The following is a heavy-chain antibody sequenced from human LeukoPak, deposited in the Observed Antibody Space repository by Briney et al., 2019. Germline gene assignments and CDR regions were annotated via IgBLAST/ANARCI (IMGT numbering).Heavy chain of an antibody. J-gene: IGHJ6*03. V-gene: IGHV3-7*01. CDR3: ARDFPDYYGSGSYTLWYYYYYMDV. Sequence: GGSLRLSCAASGFTFSSYWMSWVRQAPGKGLEWVANIKQDGSEKYYVDSVKGRFTISRDNAKNSLYLQMNSLRAEDTAVYYCARDFPDYYGSGSYTLWYYYYYMDVWGKGTTVTISS. CDR2: IKQDGSEK. CDR1: GFTFSSYW. D-gene: IGHD3-10*01.